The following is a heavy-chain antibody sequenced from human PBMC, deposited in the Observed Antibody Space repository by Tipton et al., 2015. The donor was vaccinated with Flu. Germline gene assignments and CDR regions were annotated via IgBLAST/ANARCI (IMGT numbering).Heavy chain of an antibody. Sequence: LRLSCSVSGASIGSRYYWAWIRQPPGKGLEWIGNVHQTGSTYYNPSLTSRVTIAVDRPRNQFSLRLTSVTAAGTAVYYCARRDYSNYVSVPKNWFDSLGKGILVTVSS. CDR2: VHQTGST. CDR3: ARRDYSNYVSVPKNWFDS. D-gene: IGHD4-11*01. J-gene: IGHJ5*01. V-gene: IGHV4-38-2*01. CDR1: GASIGSRYY.